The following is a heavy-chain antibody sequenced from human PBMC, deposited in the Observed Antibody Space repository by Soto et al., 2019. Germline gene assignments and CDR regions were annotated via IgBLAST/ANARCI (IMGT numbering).Heavy chain of an antibody. D-gene: IGHD2-2*01. CDR1: GGTFSSYA. CDR2: IIPIFGTA. Sequence: SVKVSCKASGGTFSSYAISWVRQAPGQGLEWMGGIIPIFGTANYAQKFQGRVTITADESTSTAYMELSSLRSEDTAVYYCARSDCSNTSCYFLSPWGQGTLVTVSS. V-gene: IGHV1-69*13. CDR3: ARSDCSNTSCYFLSP. J-gene: IGHJ5*02.